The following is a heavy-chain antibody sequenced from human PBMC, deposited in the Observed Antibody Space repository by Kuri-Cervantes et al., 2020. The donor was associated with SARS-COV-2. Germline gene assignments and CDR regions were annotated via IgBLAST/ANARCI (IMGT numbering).Heavy chain of an antibody. J-gene: IGHJ4*02. V-gene: IGHV3-21*05. Sequence: GGSLRLSCAASGFTFSSYEMNWVRQAPGKGLEWVSYISSGSSYTNYADSVKGRFTISRDNAKNSLYLQMNSLRAEDTAVYYCARADYGDHFGHWGQGTLVTVSS. D-gene: IGHD4-17*01. CDR2: ISSGSSYT. CDR1: GFTFSSYE. CDR3: ARADYGDHFGH.